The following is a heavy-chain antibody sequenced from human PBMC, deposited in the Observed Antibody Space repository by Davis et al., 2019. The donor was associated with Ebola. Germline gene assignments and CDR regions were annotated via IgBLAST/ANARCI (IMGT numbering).Heavy chain of an antibody. CDR2: ISSSSSYI. Sequence: GESLKISCAASGFTFSSYSMNWVRQAPGKGLEWVSSISSSSSYIYYADSVKGRFTISRDNAKNSLYLQMNSLRAEDTAVYYCAREGGARFLEWLSLHYMDVWGKGTTVTVSS. V-gene: IGHV3-21*01. D-gene: IGHD3-3*01. CDR1: GFTFSSYS. CDR3: AREGGARFLEWLSLHYMDV. J-gene: IGHJ6*03.